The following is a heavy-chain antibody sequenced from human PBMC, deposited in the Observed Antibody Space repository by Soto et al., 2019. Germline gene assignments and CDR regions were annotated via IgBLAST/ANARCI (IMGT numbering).Heavy chain of an antibody. CDR3: ARTKYNWNFDY. CDR1: CGPTTRGGYS. CDR2: IYYSGST. V-gene: IGHV4-61*08. D-gene: IGHD1-20*01. J-gene: IGHJ4*02. Sequence: SDTLSLTCAVSCGPTTRGGYSWRLIRQPPGKGLEWIGYIYYSGSTNYNPSLKSGVTISVDTSKNQFSLKLSSVTAADTAVYYCARTKYNWNFDYWGQGTLVTVS.